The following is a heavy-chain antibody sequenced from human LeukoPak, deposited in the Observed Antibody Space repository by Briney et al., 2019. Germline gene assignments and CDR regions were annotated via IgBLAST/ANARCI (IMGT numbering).Heavy chain of an antibody. CDR1: GFTFSSYA. D-gene: IGHD1-26*01. CDR2: IGGSGGST. V-gene: IGHV3-23*01. J-gene: IGHJ6*03. CDR3: AKGSNPYYYYYYMDV. Sequence: PGGSLRLSCAASGFTFSSYAMSWVRQAPGKGLEWVSAIGGSGGSTYYADSVKGRFTISRDNSKNTLYLQMNSLRAEDTAVYYCAKGSNPYYYYYYMDVWGKGTTVTVSS.